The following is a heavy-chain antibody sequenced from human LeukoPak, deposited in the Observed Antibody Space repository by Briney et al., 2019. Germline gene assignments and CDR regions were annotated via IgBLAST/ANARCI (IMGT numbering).Heavy chain of an antibody. V-gene: IGHV4-39*07. Sequence: KTSETLSLTCTVSGGSISTSNYYWGWIRQPPGKGLEWIGNIFYSGSTYYSPSLRSRVTISLDTSRNQFSLKLNSVTAADTAVYYCARPFDWQIFDLWGRGTLVTVSS. CDR1: GGSISTSNYY. D-gene: IGHD3-9*01. CDR2: IFYSGST. J-gene: IGHJ2*01. CDR3: ARPFDWQIFDL.